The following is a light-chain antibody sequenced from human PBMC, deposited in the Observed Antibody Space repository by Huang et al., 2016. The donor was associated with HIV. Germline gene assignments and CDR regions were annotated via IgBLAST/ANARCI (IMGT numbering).Light chain of an antibody. CDR2: GAS. CDR1: QSLRDTY. V-gene: IGKV3-20*01. Sequence: EVLLTQSPGTLSSSPGERATLSCRASQSLRDTYLAWYQQRPGQAPRLLIYGASSRATGIPDRFSGSGSGTDFTLTINRLEPQDFAVYFCLQYDRSPLTFGGGTKVEL. CDR3: LQYDRSPLT. J-gene: IGKJ4*01.